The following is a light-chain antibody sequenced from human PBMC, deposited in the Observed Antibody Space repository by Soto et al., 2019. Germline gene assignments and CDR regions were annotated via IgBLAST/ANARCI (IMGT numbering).Light chain of an antibody. CDR1: SSNIGSDYD. CDR3: QSFDSSLSGSGV. Sequence: QSVLTQPPSVSGAPGQKVTISCTGSSSNIGSDYDVHWYRHLPGTAPKLLIYGNSNRPSGVPDRFSGSKSGTSASLVITGLQPEDEADYYCQSFDSSLSGSGVFGAGTKV. J-gene: IGLJ1*01. CDR2: GNS. V-gene: IGLV1-40*01.